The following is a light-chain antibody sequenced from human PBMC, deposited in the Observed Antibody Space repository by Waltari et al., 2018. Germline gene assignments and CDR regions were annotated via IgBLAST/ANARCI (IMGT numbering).Light chain of an antibody. J-gene: IGLJ1*01. Sequence: QSVLTQPPSVSGAPGQRVTISCTGSSSNIGAGYDVHWYQKLPGTAPKLLIYDNTNRPFGVPYLFSCSNPATSASLAITVLQAEDEANYYCQSYDSSLSGFYVFGTGTRVTVL. CDR1: SSNIGAGYD. CDR2: DNT. V-gene: IGLV1-40*01. CDR3: QSYDSSLSGFYV.